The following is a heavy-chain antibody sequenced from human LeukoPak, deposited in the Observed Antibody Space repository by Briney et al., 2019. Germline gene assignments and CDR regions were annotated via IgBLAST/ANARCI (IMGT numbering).Heavy chain of an antibody. CDR2: ISAYNGNT. V-gene: IGHV1-18*01. D-gene: IGHD3-10*02. J-gene: IGHJ4*02. CDR3: ARVKGDVRVFDY. Sequence: ASVKVSCKASGYTFTSYGISWVRQAPGQGLEWMGWISAYNGNTNYAQKLQGRVTMTRDMSTSTVYMELSSLRSEDTAVYYCARVKGDVRVFDYWGQGTLVTVSS. CDR1: GYTFTSYG.